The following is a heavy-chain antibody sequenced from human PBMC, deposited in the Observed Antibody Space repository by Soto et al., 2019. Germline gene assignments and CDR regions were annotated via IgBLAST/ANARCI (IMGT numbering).Heavy chain of an antibody. Sequence: PGGSLRLSCAASGFTFSSYGMHWVRQAPGKGLEWVAVISYDGSNKYYADSVKGRFTISRDNSKNTLYLQMNSLRAEDTAVYYCAKDHSGNSPYGFDYWGQGTLVTVSS. V-gene: IGHV3-30*18. CDR1: GFTFSSYG. CDR3: AKDHSGNSPYGFDY. CDR2: ISYDGSNK. J-gene: IGHJ4*02. D-gene: IGHD1-26*01.